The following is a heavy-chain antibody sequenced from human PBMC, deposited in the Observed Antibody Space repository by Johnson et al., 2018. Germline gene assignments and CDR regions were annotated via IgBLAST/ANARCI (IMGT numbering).Heavy chain of an antibody. V-gene: IGHV1-3*04. D-gene: IGHD5-24*01. CDR2: INTVNGDT. CDR3: ARDPAGITSPNEYFHH. Sequence: QVQLVESGAEVKKPGASVKVSCKASGYSFTRYAMHWVRQAPGQRLEWMGWINTVNGDTKYSQNFQGRVTITRDTSASTAYMELGNLRSEDTAVYYCARDPAGITSPNEYFHHWGQGSLVNVSS. CDR1: GYSFTRYA. J-gene: IGHJ1*01.